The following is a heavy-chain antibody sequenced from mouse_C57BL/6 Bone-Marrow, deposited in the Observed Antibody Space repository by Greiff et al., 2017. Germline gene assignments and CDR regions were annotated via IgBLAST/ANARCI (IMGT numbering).Heavy chain of an antibody. V-gene: IGHV5-4*01. CDR2: ISDGGSYT. CDR3: ARDRDSSWFAY. Sequence: EVQLVESGGGLVKPGGSLKLSCAASGFTFSSYAMSCVRQTPEKRLEWVATISDGGSYTYYPDNVKGRFTISRDNAKNNLYLQMSHLKSEDTAMYYCARDRDSSWFAYWGQGTLVTVSA. CDR1: GFTFSSYA. D-gene: IGHD2-12*01. J-gene: IGHJ3*01.